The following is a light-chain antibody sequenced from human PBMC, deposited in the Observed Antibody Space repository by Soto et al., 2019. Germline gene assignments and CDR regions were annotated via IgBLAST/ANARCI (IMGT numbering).Light chain of an antibody. J-gene: IGKJ5*01. V-gene: IGKV1-27*01. CDR2: AAS. CDR1: QGIRNF. CDR3: QKYSSVIT. Sequence: DIQMTQSPSSLSASVGGRVTITCRASQGIRNFLAWYQQKPGKVPKLLISAASTLESGVPSRFSGSGSGTDFTLTITSLQPEDVATYYCQKYSSVITFGQGTRLEIK.